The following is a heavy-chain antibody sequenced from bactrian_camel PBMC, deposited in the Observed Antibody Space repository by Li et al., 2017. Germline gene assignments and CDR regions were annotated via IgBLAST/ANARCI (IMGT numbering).Heavy chain of an antibody. D-gene: IGHD6*01. Sequence: VQLVESGGDSVQVGGSLRLSCAASGATVSTNCMAWFRQSPGKEREGVAAIRRDDLTAYTDSVKGRFTISQDNAKNTLYLQMNSLKPEDTATYYCAADQSQRCDSWSRSAFRYWGQGTQVTVS. CDR3: AADQSQRCDSWSRSAFRY. J-gene: IGHJ6*01. CDR1: GATVSTNC. CDR2: IRRDDLT. V-gene: IGHV3S53*01.